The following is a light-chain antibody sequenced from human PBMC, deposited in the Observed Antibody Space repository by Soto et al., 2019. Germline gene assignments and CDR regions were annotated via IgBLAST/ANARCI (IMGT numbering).Light chain of an antibody. J-gene: IGKJ1*01. CDR2: GAS. Sequence: IVMTQSPGTLSVSPGERATLSCRASQTVSSNLAWFQHKPGQAPRLLLYGASARATGIPARFSGSGSGTEFTLTISSLQSEDFAVYYCQQYNNWPGTFGQGTKVDIK. V-gene: IGKV3-15*01. CDR1: QTVSSN. CDR3: QQYNNWPGT.